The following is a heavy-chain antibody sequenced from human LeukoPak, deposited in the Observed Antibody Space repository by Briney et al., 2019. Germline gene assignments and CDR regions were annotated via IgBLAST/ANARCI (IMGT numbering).Heavy chain of an antibody. CDR3: ARVITGSTYGQFDF. D-gene: IGHD5-18*01. CDR2: INSDGSRT. J-gene: IGHJ4*02. CDR1: GFTFSDYW. V-gene: IGHV3-74*01. Sequence: PGGSLRLSCTASGFTFSDYWMHWVRQAPGKGLVWVSRINSDGSRTNYAHCVKGRFTISRDNAKNTVFLQMNSLTAEDAAVYYCARVITGSTYGQFDFWGQGALASVSS.